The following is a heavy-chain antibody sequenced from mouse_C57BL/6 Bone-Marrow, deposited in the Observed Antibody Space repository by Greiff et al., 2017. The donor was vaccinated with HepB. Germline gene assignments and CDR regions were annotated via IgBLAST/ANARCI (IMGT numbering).Heavy chain of an antibody. V-gene: IGHV1-76*01. CDR2: IYPGSGNT. D-gene: IGHD4-1*01. J-gene: IGHJ2*01. CDR3: ASALHWDYFDY. Sequence: QVQLQQSGAELVRPGASVKLSCKASGYTFTDYYINWVKQRPGQGLEWIARIYPGSGNTYYNEKFKGKATLTAEKSSSTAYMQLSSLTSEDSAVYFCASALHWDYFDYWGQGTTLTVSS. CDR1: GYTFTDYY.